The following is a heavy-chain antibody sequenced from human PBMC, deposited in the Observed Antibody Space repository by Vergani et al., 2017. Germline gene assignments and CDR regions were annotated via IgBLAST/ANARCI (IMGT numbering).Heavy chain of an antibody. J-gene: IGHJ6*03. D-gene: IGHD2-2*01. CDR3: ARERGYCSSTSCYGYYMDV. CDR2: ISAYNGNT. V-gene: IGHV1-18*01. CDR1: GYTFTSYG. Sequence: QVRLVQSGAEVKKPGASVKVSCKASGYTFTSYGISWVRQAPGQGLEWMGWISAYNGNTNYAQKLQGRVTMTTDTSTSTAYMELRSLRSDDTAVYYCARERGYCSSTSCYGYYMDVWGKGTTVTVSS.